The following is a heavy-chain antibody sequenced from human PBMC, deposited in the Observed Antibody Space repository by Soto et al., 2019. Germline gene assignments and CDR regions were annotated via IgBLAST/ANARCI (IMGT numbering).Heavy chain of an antibody. CDR1: GGSISSYY. CDR3: ARAPSVRGVIITGWFDP. Sequence: SETLSLTCTVSGGSISSYYRSWIRQPPGKGLEWIGYIYYSGSTNYNPSLKSRVTISVDTSKNQFPLKLSSVTAADTAVYYCARAPSVRGVIITGWFDPWGQGTLVTVSS. V-gene: IGHV4-59*01. D-gene: IGHD3-10*01. CDR2: IYYSGST. J-gene: IGHJ5*02.